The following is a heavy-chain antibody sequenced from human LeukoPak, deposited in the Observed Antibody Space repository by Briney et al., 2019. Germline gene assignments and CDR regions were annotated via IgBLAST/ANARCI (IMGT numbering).Heavy chain of an antibody. CDR1: GFTFSNYA. V-gene: IGHV3-23*01. J-gene: IGHJ6*02. Sequence: GGSLRLSCGASGFTFSNYAMNWVRQAPGKGLEWVSGISSSGGSTNYADSVRGRFTVSRDNSKNTLYLQMNSLRGEDTAVYYCARDRWELLSNSYHYCGLDVWGQGTTVTVSS. CDR3: ARDRWELLSNSYHYCGLDV. D-gene: IGHD2-15*01. CDR2: ISSSGGST.